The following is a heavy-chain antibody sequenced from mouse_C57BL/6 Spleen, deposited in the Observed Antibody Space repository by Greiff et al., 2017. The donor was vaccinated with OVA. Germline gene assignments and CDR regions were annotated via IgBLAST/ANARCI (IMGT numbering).Heavy chain of an antibody. J-gene: IGHJ4*01. CDR3: ARERDYYGSSYDAMDY. V-gene: IGHV1-55*01. CDR1: GYTFTSYW. CDR2: VYPGSGST. Sequence: QVQLQQPGAELVKPGASVKMSCKASGYTFTSYWITWVKQRPGQGLEWIGDVYPGSGSTNYNEKFKSKATLTVDTSSSTAYMQLSSLTSEDSAVYYCARERDYYGSSYDAMDYWGQGTSVTVSS. D-gene: IGHD1-1*01.